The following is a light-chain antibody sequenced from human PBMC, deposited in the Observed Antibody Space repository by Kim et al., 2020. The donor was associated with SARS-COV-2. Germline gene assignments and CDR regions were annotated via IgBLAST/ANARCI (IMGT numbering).Light chain of an antibody. CDR3: SSYIRGSTNYV. CDR1: SSAVGGYKY. V-gene: IGLV2-14*01. Sequence: QSIPISCTGTSSAVGGYKYVSWYQQHPGKAPKLVIYEVDNRPSGVSIRFSGSKSGNTASLTISGLQAEDEADYYCSSYIRGSTNYVFGTGTKVTVL. CDR2: EVD. J-gene: IGLJ1*01.